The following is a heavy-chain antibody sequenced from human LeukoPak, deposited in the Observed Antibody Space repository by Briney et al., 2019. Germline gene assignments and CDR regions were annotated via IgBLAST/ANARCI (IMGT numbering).Heavy chain of an antibody. J-gene: IGHJ4*02. V-gene: IGHV3-30*04. CDR1: GFTFSSYA. Sequence: PGGSLRLSCAASGFTFSSYAMHWVRQAPGKGLEWVAVISYDGSNKYYADSVKGRFTISRHNSKNTLYLQMNSLRAEDTAVYYCARNYDSSGYGDYWGQGTLVTVSS. CDR2: ISYDGSNK. CDR3: ARNYDSSGYGDY. D-gene: IGHD3-22*01.